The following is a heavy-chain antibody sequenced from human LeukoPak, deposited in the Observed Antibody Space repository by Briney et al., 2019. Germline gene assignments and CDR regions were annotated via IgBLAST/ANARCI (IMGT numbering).Heavy chain of an antibody. J-gene: IGHJ4*02. D-gene: IGHD6-19*01. Sequence: GGSLSLSCAASGFTFSSNTMNWVRQAPGKGLEWVSSISSRSASIYYADSVKGRFTISRDNAKNSLYLQMNSLRAEDTAMYYCARVMTVAATESFDYWGQGTLVTVSS. CDR1: GFTFSSNT. CDR3: ARVMTVAATESFDY. CDR2: ISSRSASI. V-gene: IGHV3-21*01.